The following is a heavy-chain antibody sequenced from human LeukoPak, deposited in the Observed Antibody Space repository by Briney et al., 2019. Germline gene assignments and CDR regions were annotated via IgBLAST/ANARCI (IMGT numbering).Heavy chain of an antibody. D-gene: IGHD5/OR15-5a*01. CDR3: ARDPESSAFDL. V-gene: IGHV3-48*04. CDR2: ISDRSSTI. Sequence: GGSLRLSCAASGFTFTEYSIIWVRQAPGKGLEWVSFISDISDRSSTIHYADSVKGRFTISRDNARESLYLEINSLRADDTAVYYCARDPESSAFDLWGQGALVTVSS. J-gene: IGHJ4*02. CDR1: GFTFTEYS.